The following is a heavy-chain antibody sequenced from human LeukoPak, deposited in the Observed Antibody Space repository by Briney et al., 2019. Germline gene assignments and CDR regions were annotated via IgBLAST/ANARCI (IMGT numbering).Heavy chain of an antibody. D-gene: IGHD3-16*01. CDR3: ARTPPPGDTAYGVVDY. Sequence: SETLSLTCAVYGESFSEYYWSCIRQPPGKGLECIGEINHSGRINYTLSLKSRVTISVDTSKNQSSLNLSSVTAAYTAVYYCARTPPPGDTAYGVVDYWGQGTLVTVSS. V-gene: IGHV4-34*01. J-gene: IGHJ4*02. CDR1: GESFSEYY. CDR2: INHSGRI.